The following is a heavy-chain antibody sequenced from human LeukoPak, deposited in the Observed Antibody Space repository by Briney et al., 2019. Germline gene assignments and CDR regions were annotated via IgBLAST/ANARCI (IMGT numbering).Heavy chain of an antibody. CDR1: GFTFSRYG. CDR2: IWFDGSNK. V-gene: IGHV3-33*01. D-gene: IGHD5-24*01. Sequence: GRSLRLSCAASGFTFSRYGMHWVHQAPGKGLEWVAVIWFDGSNKYYADSVKGRFTISRDNSKSTLYLQMNSLRAEDTAVYFCARDIDGYLDYWGQGTLVTVSS. CDR3: ARDIDGYLDY. J-gene: IGHJ4*02.